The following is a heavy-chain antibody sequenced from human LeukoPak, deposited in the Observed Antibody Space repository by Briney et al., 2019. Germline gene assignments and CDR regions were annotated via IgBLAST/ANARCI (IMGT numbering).Heavy chain of an antibody. V-gene: IGHV4-34*01. J-gene: IGHJ4*02. Sequence: SETLSLTCAVYGGSFSGYYWSWIRQPPGKGLEWIGSIYYSGSTYYNPSLKSRVTISVDTSKNQFSLKLSSVTAADTAVYYCASVYYYGSGSYYQMGNYFDYWGQGTLVTVSS. CDR3: ASVYYYGSGSYYQMGNYFDY. CDR1: GGSFSGYY. CDR2: IYYSGST. D-gene: IGHD3-10*01.